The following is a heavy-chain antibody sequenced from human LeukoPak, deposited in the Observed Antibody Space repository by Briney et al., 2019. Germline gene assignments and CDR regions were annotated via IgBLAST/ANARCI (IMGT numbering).Heavy chain of an antibody. D-gene: IGHD2-15*01. CDR3: AKVDITRCVDY. Sequence: PGGSLRLSCAASGFTVSSNYMSWVRQAPGKGLEWVSVIDSGGSTYYADSVKGRFTISRDNSKNTLYLQMNSLRAEDTAVYYCAKVDITRCVDYWGQGTLVTVSS. V-gene: IGHV3-53*01. CDR2: IDSGGST. CDR1: GFTVSSNY. J-gene: IGHJ4*02.